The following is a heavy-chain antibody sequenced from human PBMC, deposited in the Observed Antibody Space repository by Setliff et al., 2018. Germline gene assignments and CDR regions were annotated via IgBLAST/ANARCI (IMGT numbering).Heavy chain of an antibody. D-gene: IGHD2-21*02. CDR2: ITNSGSAI. Sequence: RLSCAASGLTFSLYGMGWVRQAPGKGLEWISYITNSGSAIFYADSVKGRFTISRDNAMNSLFLQMNSLRAEDTAVYYCARGLCGDDCRGGRFFDYWGQGTLVTVSS. V-gene: IGHV3-48*01. J-gene: IGHJ4*02. CDR1: GLTFSLYG. CDR3: ARGLCGDDCRGGRFFDY.